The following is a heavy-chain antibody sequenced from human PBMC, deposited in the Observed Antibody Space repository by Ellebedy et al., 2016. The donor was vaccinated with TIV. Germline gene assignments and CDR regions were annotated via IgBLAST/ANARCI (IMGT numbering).Heavy chain of an antibody. V-gene: IGHV1-18*04. CDR1: GYTFSSYD. Sequence: AASVKVSCKASGYTFSSYDISWVRQAPGQGLEWMGWISADNGNTKYRQKLQDRATMPTDTSTSTAYMELRSLRSDGTAVYSCARGQRDRGGGAWLPSTTYYLDYWGQGTLVTVSS. J-gene: IGHJ4*02. D-gene: IGHD3-22*01. CDR2: ISADNGNT. CDR3: ARGQRDRGGGAWLPSTTYYLDY.